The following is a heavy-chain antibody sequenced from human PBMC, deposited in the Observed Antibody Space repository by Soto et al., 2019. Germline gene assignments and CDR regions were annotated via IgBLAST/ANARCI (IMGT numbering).Heavy chain of an antibody. CDR1: GYTFISYG. D-gene: IGHD5-18*01. V-gene: IGHV1-18*01. CDR2: ISAYNGNT. Sequence: ASVKVSCKGSGYTFISYGISWVRQAPGQGLEWIGWISAYNGNTNYAQNFQGRVTMTTDTSTSTAYMELRSLRSDDTAVYYCARDRPNTDVVTAAFGRANYFDSWGQGTLVTV. J-gene: IGHJ4*02. CDR3: ARDRPNTDVVTAAFGRANYFDS.